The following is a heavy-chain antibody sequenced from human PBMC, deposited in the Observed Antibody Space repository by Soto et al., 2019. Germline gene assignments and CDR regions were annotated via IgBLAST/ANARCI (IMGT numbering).Heavy chain of an antibody. CDR3: AREYSSSWYHGKWFDP. Sequence: ASVKVSCKASGGTFSSYAISWVRQAPGQGLEWMGGIIPIFGTANYAQKFQGRVTITADESTSTAYMELGSLRSEDTAVYYCAREYSSSWYHGKWFDPCGQGTLVTVAS. J-gene: IGHJ5*02. CDR2: IIPIFGTA. V-gene: IGHV1-69*13. CDR1: GGTFSSYA. D-gene: IGHD6-13*01.